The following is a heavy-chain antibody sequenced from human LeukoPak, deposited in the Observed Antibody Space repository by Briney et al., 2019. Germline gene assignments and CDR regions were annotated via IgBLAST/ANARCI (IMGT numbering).Heavy chain of an antibody. V-gene: IGHV4-34*01. CDR2: INHSGST. D-gene: IGHD3-9*01. J-gene: IGHJ4*02. CDR3: SRGRAYFD. Sequence: SETLSLTCAVYGGSFSGYYWSWIRQPPGKGLEWIGEINHSGSTNYNPSLKSRVTISVDTSKNQFSLRLSSVTAADTAVYYCSRGRAYFDWGQGTLVTVSS. CDR1: GGSFSGYY.